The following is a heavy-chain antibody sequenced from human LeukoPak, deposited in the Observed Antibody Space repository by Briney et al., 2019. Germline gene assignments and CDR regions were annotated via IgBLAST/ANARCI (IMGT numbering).Heavy chain of an antibody. CDR1: GFTFSTCA. D-gene: IGHD2-2*01. J-gene: IGHJ4*02. V-gene: IGHV3-23*01. CDR3: AKAHCSPTSCSRIDY. Sequence: PGGSLRLSCAASGFTFSTCAMGWVRQAPGKGLGWVSAIRGSGGSTFYADSVKGRFTISRDNSKNTVYRQMSGLRAEDTALYYCAKAHCSPTSCSRIDYWGQGTLVTVST. CDR2: IRGSGGST.